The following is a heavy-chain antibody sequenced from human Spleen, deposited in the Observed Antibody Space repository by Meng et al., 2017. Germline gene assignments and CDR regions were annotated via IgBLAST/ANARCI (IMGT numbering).Heavy chain of an antibody. CDR1: GGSFSDYY. J-gene: IGHJ4*02. D-gene: IGHD4-11*01. V-gene: IGHV4-34*01. CDR3: ARGPTTMAHDFDY. Sequence: QVELQQGGAGLFKPSDPLSLTCVVSGGSFSDYYWSWIRQPPGKGLEWIGEINHSGSANYNPSLESRATISVDTSQNNLSLKLSSVTAADSAVYYCARGPTTMAHDFDYWGQGTLVTVSS. CDR2: INHSGSA.